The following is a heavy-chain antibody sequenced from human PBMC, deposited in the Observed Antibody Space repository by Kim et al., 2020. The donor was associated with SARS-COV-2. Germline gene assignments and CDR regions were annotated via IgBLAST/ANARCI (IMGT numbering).Heavy chain of an antibody. V-gene: IGHV3-23*01. CDR2: ISASTGNT. Sequence: GGSLRLSCEASGFTFNKYAMNWVRQTPGKGLEWVSGISASTGNTDYADSVKGRFTISRDYSKNMVYLQMNSLRAEDTAVYFCAKSTYDAGSYAVYYYYY. D-gene: IGHD2-2*01. CDR3: AKSTYDAGSYAVYYYYY. CDR1: GFTFNKYA. J-gene: IGHJ6*01.